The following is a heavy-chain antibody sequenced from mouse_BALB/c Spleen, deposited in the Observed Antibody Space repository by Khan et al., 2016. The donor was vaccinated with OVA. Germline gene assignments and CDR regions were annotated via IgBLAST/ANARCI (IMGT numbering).Heavy chain of an antibody. CDR3: ARRGLRWDFAY. CDR2: INPSTAYT. J-gene: IGHJ2*01. CDR1: GYTFINYW. Sequence: QVQLQQPGAELAKPGASVKMSCKASGYTFINYWILWVKQRPGQGLEWIGYINPSTAYTEYNQNFKDKATLTADKSSRTAYMQLSSLTSEDSAVYYCARRGLRWDFAYWGQGTTLTVSS. D-gene: IGHD1-1*01. V-gene: IGHV1-7*01.